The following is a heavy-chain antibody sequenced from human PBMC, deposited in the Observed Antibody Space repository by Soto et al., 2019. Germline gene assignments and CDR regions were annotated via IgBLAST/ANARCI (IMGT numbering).Heavy chain of an antibody. V-gene: IGHV3-48*01. D-gene: IGHD5-12*01. CDR2: ISSSGSTI. Sequence: PGGSLRLSCTASGFTFKNYSMNWVRQAPGKGLEWVSYISSSGSTIYYADAVKGRFTISRDNAKNSLYLQMNSLRAEDTAVYYCARMAPPIDYWGQGTLVTVSS. CDR3: ARMAPPIDY. CDR1: GFTFKNYS. J-gene: IGHJ4*02.